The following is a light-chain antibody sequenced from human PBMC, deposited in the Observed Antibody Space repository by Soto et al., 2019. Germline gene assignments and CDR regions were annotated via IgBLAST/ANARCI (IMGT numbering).Light chain of an antibody. Sequence: DIQMTQSPSSLSASVGDRVTITCRAGQSISSYLNWYQQKPGRAPKLLIYDASNLEAGVPSRFRGSGSGTDFTFTISRLHPEDIATYYCQQYENLPTFGQGTRLE. V-gene: IGKV1-33*01. CDR3: QQYENLPT. CDR2: DAS. CDR1: QSISSY. J-gene: IGKJ5*01.